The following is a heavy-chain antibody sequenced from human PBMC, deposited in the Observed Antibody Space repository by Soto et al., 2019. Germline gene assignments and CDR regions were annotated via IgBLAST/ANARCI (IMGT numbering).Heavy chain of an antibody. J-gene: IGHJ4*01. CDR2: IYWDDDK. D-gene: IGHD1-26*01. CDR1: GFSLTSSPMA. CDR3: AHGLGGSWSGWDGGYFDF. V-gene: IGHV2-5*02. Sequence: QITLKESGPTLVEPTEALALTCSFSGFSLTSSPMAVGWLRQPPGKALEWLGVIYWDDDKRYNPSLKTRVTITKGTFKREVTLTVTDMEPTDTGTYFCAHGLGGSWSGWDGGYFDFWGPGILSTV.